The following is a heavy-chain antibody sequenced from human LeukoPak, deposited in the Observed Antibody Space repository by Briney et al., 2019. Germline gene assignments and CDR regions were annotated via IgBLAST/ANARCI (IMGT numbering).Heavy chain of an antibody. D-gene: IGHD1-14*01. CDR1: GGSISSTSYY. J-gene: IGHJ5*02. CDR2: IYYSGST. V-gene: IGHV4-61*05. CDR3: ARVTFRWFDP. Sequence: SETLSLTCTVSGGSISSTSYYWGWIRQPPGKGLEWIGYIYYSGSTNYNPSLKSRVTISVDTSKNQFSLKLSSVTAADTAVYYCARVTFRWFDPWGQGTLVTVSS.